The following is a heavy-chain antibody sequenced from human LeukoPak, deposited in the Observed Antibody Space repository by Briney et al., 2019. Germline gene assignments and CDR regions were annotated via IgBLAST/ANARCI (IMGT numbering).Heavy chain of an antibody. CDR3: ARNYGDSLDY. V-gene: IGHV4-38-2*01. Sequence: SETLSLTCAVSGYSISSGYYWGWIRQPPGKGLEWIGSIYHSGSTYYNPSLKSRVTISVDTSKNQFSLKLSSVTAADTVVYYCARNYGDSLDYWGQGTLVTVSS. CDR1: GYSISSGYY. D-gene: IGHD4-17*01. J-gene: IGHJ4*02. CDR2: IYHSGST.